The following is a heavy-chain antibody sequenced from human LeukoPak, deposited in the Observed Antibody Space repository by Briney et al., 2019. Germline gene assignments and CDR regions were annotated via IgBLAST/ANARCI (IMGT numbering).Heavy chain of an antibody. CDR3: ASGSVAAVDY. CDR2: IYYSGST. J-gene: IGHJ4*02. CDR1: GGSISSYY. Sequence: SETLSLTCTVSGGSISSYYWSWIRQPPGKGLEWIGYIYYSGSTNYNPSLKSRVTISVDTSKNQFSLKLSSVTAADTAVYYCASGSVAAVDYWGQGTLVIVSS. V-gene: IGHV4-59*08. D-gene: IGHD6-13*01.